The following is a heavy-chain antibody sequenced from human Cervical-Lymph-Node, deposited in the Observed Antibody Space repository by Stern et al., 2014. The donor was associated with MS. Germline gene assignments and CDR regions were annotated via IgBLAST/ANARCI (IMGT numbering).Heavy chain of an antibody. V-gene: IGHV3-48*02. J-gene: IGHJ4*02. CDR3: TRGQGDY. CDR2: VSTTGTSM. CDR1: GFTFTSYS. Sequence: DVQLVESGGGLVQPGESLRLSCAASGFTFTSYSMNWVRQAPGKGLEWVSYVSTTGTSMSYADSVKGRFTISRDNAKNSLFLQMNTLRDEDTAVYYCTRGQGDYWGQGSLVAVSS.